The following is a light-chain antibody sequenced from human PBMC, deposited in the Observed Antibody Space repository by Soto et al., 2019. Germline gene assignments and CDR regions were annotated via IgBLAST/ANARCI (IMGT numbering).Light chain of an antibody. J-gene: IGKJ3*01. CDR3: QHYNNLPPFT. CDR1: EDIRTS. V-gene: IGKV1-33*01. CDR2: GAS. Sequence: DIQMTQSPSSPSASVGARVSITCQASEDIRTSLSWFQHQPGRAPKLLIYGASYLETGVPSRFRGSGSGTDFTLTISSLQPEDIATYYCQHYNNLPPFTFGPGTIVDIK.